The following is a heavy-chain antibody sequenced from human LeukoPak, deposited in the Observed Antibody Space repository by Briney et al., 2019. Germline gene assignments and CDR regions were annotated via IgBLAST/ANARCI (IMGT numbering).Heavy chain of an antibody. D-gene: IGHD3-3*01. CDR1: GFTFSSYW. V-gene: IGHV3-7*03. Sequence: GGSLRLSCAASGFTFSSYWMSWVRQAPGKGLEWVANIKQDGSGKYYVDSVKGRFTISRDNAKNSLYLQMNSLRAEDTAVYYCARVFYDFWSGYPLDYWGQGTLVTVSS. CDR3: ARVFYDFWSGYPLDY. J-gene: IGHJ4*02. CDR2: IKQDGSGK.